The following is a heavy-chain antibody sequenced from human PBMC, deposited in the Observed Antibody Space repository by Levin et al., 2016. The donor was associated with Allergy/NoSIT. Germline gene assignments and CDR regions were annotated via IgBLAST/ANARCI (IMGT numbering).Heavy chain of an antibody. V-gene: IGHV3-30*04. CDR3: AREGSSSWFFDY. D-gene: IGHD6-13*01. Sequence: WIRQPPGKGLEWVAVISYDGSNKYYADSVKGRFTISRDNSKNTLYLQMNSLRAEDTAVYYCAREGSSSWFFDYWGQGTLVTVSS. J-gene: IGHJ4*02. CDR2: ISYDGSNK.